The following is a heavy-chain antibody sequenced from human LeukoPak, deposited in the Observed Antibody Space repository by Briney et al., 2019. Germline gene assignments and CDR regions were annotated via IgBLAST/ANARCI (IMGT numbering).Heavy chain of an antibody. J-gene: IGHJ4*02. CDR2: IIPILGIA. V-gene: IGHV1-69*04. Sequence: GASVKVSCKASGGTFSSYAISWVRQAPGQGLEWMGRIIPILGIANYAQKFQGRVTITADKSTSTAYMELSSLRSEDTAVYYCARSRSADYSSTSCYQRFDYWGQGTLVTVSS. D-gene: IGHD2-2*01. CDR1: GGTFSSYA. CDR3: ARSRSADYSSTSCYQRFDY.